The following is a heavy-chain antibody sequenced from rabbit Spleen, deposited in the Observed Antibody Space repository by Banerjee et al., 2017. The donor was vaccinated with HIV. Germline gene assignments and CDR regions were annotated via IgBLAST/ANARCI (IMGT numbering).Heavy chain of an antibody. D-gene: IGHD1-1*01. CDR2: IDPVFGST. V-gene: IGHV1S43*01. J-gene: IGHJ4*01. CDR1: GFSFSSGHY. CDR3: VRGASSSGYYNL. Sequence: QEQLEESGGGLVKPEGSLTLTCMSSGFSFSSGHYMCWVRQAPGKGLEWIGYIDPVFGSTYYSNWVNGRFTISSHNAQNTLYLQLNSLTAADTATYFCVRGASSSGYYNLWGPGTGHRL.